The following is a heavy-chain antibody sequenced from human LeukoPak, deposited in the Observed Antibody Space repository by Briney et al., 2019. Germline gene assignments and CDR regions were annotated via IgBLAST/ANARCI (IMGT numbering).Heavy chain of an antibody. D-gene: IGHD2-15*01. CDR1: GFTFDYYA. V-gene: IGHV3-43D*04. CDR2: ISREGDRT. J-gene: IGHJ6*04. CDR3: GRGGFYYGVDV. Sequence: GGSLRLSCAASGFTFDYYAMYWVRQGPGKGLEWVSLISREGDRTYYTDSVKGRFSISRDNSRNSPYLQMNSLRLEDTALYYCGRGGFYYGVDVWGKGTTVTVSS.